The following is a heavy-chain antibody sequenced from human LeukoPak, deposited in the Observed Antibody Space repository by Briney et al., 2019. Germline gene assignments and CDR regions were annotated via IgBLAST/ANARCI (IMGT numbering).Heavy chain of an antibody. V-gene: IGHV1-3*01. CDR2: INAGNGNT. CDR3: ARTYYYDSSGYYNWFDP. D-gene: IGHD3-22*01. J-gene: IGHJ5*02. CDR1: GYTFTSYA. Sequence: ASMKVSCKASGYTFTSYAMHWVRQAPGQRLEWMGWINAGNGNTKYSQKFQGRVTITRDTSASTAYMELSSLRSEDTAVYYYARTYYYDSSGYYNWFDPWGQGTLVTVSS.